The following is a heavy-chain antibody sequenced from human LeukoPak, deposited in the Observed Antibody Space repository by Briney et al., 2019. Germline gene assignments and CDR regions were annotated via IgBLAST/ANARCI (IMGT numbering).Heavy chain of an antibody. V-gene: IGHV4-59*01. J-gene: IGHJ6*04. CDR1: GGSISSYY. CDR2: IYYSGST. Sequence: SETLSLTCTVSGGSISSYYWSWIRQPPGKGLEWIGYIYYSGSTNYNPSLKSRVTISVDTSKNQFSLKLSPVTAADTAVYYCARDPSEGMDVWGKGTTVTVSS. CDR3: ARDPSEGMDV.